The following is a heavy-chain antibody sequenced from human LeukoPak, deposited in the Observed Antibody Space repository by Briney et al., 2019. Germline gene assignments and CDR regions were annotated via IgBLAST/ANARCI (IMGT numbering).Heavy chain of an antibody. J-gene: IGHJ5*02. CDR3: ARSKYCSSTSCYTYNWFDP. D-gene: IGHD2-2*02. V-gene: IGHV4-31*03. CDR1: GGSISSGGYY. Sequence: PSETLSLTCTVSGGSISSGGYYWSWIRQHPGKGLEWIGYIYYSGSTYYTPSLKSRVTISVDTSKNQFSLKLSSVTAADTAVYYCARSKYCSSTSCYTYNWFDPWGQGTLVTVSS. CDR2: IYYSGST.